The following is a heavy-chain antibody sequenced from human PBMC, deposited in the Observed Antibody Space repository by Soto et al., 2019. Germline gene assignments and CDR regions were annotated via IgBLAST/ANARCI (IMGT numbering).Heavy chain of an antibody. CDR3: AHTYYYGSGRPIKGNFDY. D-gene: IGHD3-10*01. J-gene: IGHJ4*02. Sequence: SVKVSCKASGGTFSSYAISWVRQAPGQGLEWMGRIIPILGIANYAQKFQGRVTITADKSTSTAYMELSSLRSEDTAVYYCAHTYYYGSGRPIKGNFDYWGQGTLVTVSS. V-gene: IGHV1-69*04. CDR1: GGTFSSYA. CDR2: IIPILGIA.